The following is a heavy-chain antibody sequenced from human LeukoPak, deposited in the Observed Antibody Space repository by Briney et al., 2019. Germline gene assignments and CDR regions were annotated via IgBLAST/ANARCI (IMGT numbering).Heavy chain of an antibody. CDR3: ARDGTYYDSPLGY. CDR2: MNPNSGNT. J-gene: IGHJ4*02. D-gene: IGHD3-3*01. Sequence: ASVKVSCKASGYTFTSYDINWVRQATGQGLEWMGWMNPNSGNTGYAQKFQGRVTITRNTSISTAYMELSSLRSEDTAVYYCARDGTYYDSPLGYWGQGTLVTVSS. V-gene: IGHV1-8*03. CDR1: GYTFTSYD.